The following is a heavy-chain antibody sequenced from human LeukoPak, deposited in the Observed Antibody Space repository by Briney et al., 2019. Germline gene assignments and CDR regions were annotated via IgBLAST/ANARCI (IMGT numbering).Heavy chain of an antibody. V-gene: IGHV3-23*01. J-gene: IGHJ4*02. CDR1: GFTFSIYA. CDR2: FSGSGGST. Sequence: GGSLRLSCAASGFTFSIYAMSWVRQAPGKGLEWVSAFSGSGGSTNYADSVKGRFTISRDNSKNTLYLQMNSLRAEDTAVYYCAKDPTAYYFDYWGQGTLVTVSS. D-gene: IGHD4-17*01. CDR3: AKDPTAYYFDY.